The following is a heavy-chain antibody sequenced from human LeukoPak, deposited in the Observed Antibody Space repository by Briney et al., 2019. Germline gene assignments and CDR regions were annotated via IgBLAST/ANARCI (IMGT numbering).Heavy chain of an antibody. Sequence: PPGGSLRLSCAASGFTFDDYAMHRVRQAPGKGLEWVSGISWDSGSIGYADSVKGRFTISRDNAKNSLYLQMNSLRAEDTALYYCAKDMALGSGSYYYGMDVWGQGTTVTVSS. CDR2: ISWDSGSI. CDR3: AKDMALGSGSYYYGMDV. CDR1: GFTFDDYA. V-gene: IGHV3-9*01. D-gene: IGHD3-10*01. J-gene: IGHJ6*02.